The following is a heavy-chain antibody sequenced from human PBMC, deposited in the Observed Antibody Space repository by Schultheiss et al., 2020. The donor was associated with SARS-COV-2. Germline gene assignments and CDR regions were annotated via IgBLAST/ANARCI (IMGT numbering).Heavy chain of an antibody. J-gene: IGHJ5*02. CDR3: ARIRGYYYDSRDWFDP. V-gene: IGHV3-11*06. CDR1: GFTFSDYY. Sequence: GGSLRLSCAASGFTFSDYYMSWIRQAPGKGLEWVSYISSSSSYIYYADSVKGRFTIYRDNAKNTLYLQMNSLRAEDTAVYYCARIRGYYYDSRDWFDPWGQGTLVTVSS. CDR2: ISSSSSYI. D-gene: IGHD3-22*01.